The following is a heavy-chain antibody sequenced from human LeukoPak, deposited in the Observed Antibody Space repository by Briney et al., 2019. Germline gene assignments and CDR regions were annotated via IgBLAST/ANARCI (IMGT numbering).Heavy chain of an antibody. CDR3: ARLNGATEAFDY. CDR1: GFTFSSYW. V-gene: IGHV3-74*01. D-gene: IGHD1-26*01. Sequence: GGSLRLSCAASGFTFSSYWMHWVRQAPGKGLVWVSRINSDGSSTSYADSVKGRFTISRDNAKNTLYLQMNSLRAEDTAVYYCARLNGATEAFDYWGQGTLVTVSS. J-gene: IGHJ4*02. CDR2: INSDGSST.